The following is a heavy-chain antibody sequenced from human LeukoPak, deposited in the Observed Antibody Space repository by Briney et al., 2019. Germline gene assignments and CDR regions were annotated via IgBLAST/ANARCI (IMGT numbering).Heavy chain of an antibody. CDR1: GGTFSSYA. CDR3: ARTIVGATLFNWFDP. CDR2: IIPIFGTA. D-gene: IGHD1-26*01. V-gene: IGHV1-69*06. J-gene: IGHJ5*02. Sequence: SVKVSCKASGGTFSSYAISWVRQAPGQGLEWMGGIIPIFGTANYAQKFQGRVTITADKSTSTAYMELSSLRSEDTAVYYCARTIVGATLFNWFDPWGQGTLVTVSS.